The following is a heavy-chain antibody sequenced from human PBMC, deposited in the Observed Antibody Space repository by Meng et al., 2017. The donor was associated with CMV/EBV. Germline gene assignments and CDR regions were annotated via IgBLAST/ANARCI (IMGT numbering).Heavy chain of an antibody. Sequence: GESLKISCAASGFTVSSNYMSWVRQAPGQGLEWVSVIYSGGSTYYADSVKGRFTISRDNSKNTLYLQMNSLRAEDTAVYYCARERIAAAGTDAFDIWGQGTLVTVSS. CDR2: IYSGGST. J-gene: IGHJ3*02. CDR3: ARERIAAAGTDAFDI. CDR1: GFTVSSNY. D-gene: IGHD6-13*01. V-gene: IGHV3-66*02.